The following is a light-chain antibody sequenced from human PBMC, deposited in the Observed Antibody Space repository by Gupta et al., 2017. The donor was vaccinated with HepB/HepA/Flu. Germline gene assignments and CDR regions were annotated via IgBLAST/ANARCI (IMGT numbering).Light chain of an antibody. Sequence: IQMTESPYSLYASVGDRVTITCQASQDISNNLNWYQQKPGKAPKLLIYDASTLETGVPSRCSGSGSGTDFTFTISSLQPEDIATYYCQQYDNIPALTFGPGTKVEIK. CDR2: DAS. CDR1: QDISNN. J-gene: IGKJ4*01. V-gene: IGKV1-33*01. CDR3: QQYDNIPALT.